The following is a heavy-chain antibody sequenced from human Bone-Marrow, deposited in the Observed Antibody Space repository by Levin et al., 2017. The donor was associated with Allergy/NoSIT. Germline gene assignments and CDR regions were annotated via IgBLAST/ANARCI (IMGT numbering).Heavy chain of an antibody. Sequence: GESLKISCEASGFTFSDHWMSWVRQAPEKGLEWVASIKDDGSAKYYVDSVNGRLTISRDNAKNSLLLQMNSLRGEDTAVYYCARLGNAWYGEAFDIWGQGTPVTVSS. CDR1: GFTFSDHW. J-gene: IGHJ3*02. CDR2: IKDDGSAK. CDR3: ARLGNAWYGEAFDI. V-gene: IGHV3-7*01. D-gene: IGHD3-10*01.